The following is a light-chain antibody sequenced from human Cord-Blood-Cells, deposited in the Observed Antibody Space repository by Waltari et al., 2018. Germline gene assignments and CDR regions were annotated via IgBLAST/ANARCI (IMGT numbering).Light chain of an antibody. V-gene: IGLV2-14*03. CDR2: DVS. J-gene: IGLJ1*01. CDR1: STDVGGYNY. Sequence: QSALPQPASASGSPGQSITIPCTGTSTDVGGYNYVSWYQQHPGKAPKLMIYDVSNRPSGVSNRFSGSKSGNTASLTISGLQAEDEADYYCSSYTSSLYVFGTGTKVTVL. CDR3: SSYTSSLYV.